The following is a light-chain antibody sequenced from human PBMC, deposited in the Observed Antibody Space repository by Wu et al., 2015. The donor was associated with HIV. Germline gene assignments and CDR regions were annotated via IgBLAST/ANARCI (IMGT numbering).Light chain of an antibody. Sequence: DIQLTQSPSFLSASVGDRVTITCRASQGISSYLEWYQQKPGKAPKLLIYAASILQSGVPSRFSGSGSGTDFTLTISSLQPEDFATYYCQQLNSYPLTFGPGTKVDIK. CDR3: QQLNSYPLT. V-gene: IGKV1-9*01. CDR1: QGISSY. J-gene: IGKJ3*01. CDR2: AAS.